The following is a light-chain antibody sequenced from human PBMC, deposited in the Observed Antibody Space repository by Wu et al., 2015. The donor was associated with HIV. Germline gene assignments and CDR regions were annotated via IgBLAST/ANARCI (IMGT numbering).Light chain of an antibody. J-gene: IGKJ2*03. CDR2: RAS. V-gene: IGKV1-5*03. Sequence: DIQMTQSPSTLSASVGDTVTITCRASQSINRWLAWYQQKPGKAPKLLIYRASILQSGVPSRFSGSGSWDRIHSHHHRLQPDDSATYFCQLVLLLYSFVLRFGQGTKVEIK. CDR1: QSINRW. CDR3: QLVLLLYSFVLR.